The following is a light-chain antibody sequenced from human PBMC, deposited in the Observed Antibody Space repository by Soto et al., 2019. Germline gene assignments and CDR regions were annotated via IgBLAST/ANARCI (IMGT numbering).Light chain of an antibody. CDR3: QQYYSTPPT. CDR1: QSVLYSSNNKNY. CDR2: WAS. J-gene: IGKJ2*01. V-gene: IGKV4-1*01. Sequence: DIVMTQSPDSLPVSLGERATINCESSQSVLYSSNNKNYLAWYQQKPGQPPKLLIYWASTRESGVPDRFSGSGSGTDFTLTINSLQAEDVAVYYCQQYYSTPPTFGQGTQLEIK.